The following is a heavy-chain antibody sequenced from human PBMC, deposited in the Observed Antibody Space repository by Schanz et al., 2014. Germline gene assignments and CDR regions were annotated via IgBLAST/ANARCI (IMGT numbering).Heavy chain of an antibody. CDR1: GFTFSTFA. Sequence: EVQLVESGGDLVQPGGSLRLSCSASGFTFSTFAMHWVRQAPGKGLEYISAISNNGDSTYYADSVKGRFTISRDNSKNTLFLQMSSLRVDDMAVYYCERAGTGMAGWYFELWGRGTLVTVSS. J-gene: IGHJ2*01. D-gene: IGHD5-18*01. CDR3: ERAGTGMAGWYFEL. CDR2: ISNNGDST. V-gene: IGHV3-64D*06.